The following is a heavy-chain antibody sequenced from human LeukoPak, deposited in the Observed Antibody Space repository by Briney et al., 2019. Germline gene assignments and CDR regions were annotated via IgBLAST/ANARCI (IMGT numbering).Heavy chain of an antibody. D-gene: IGHD2-21*01. CDR1: GFTFSNAW. J-gene: IGHJ3*02. CDR2: IKSKTDGGTT. V-gene: IGHV3-15*01. Sequence: GGSLRLSCAASGFTFSNAWMSWVRQAPGKGLEWVGRIKSKTDGGTTDYAAPVKGRFTISRDDSKNTLYLQMNSLKTEDTAVYYCTTWDLWWSQPGPDAFDIWGQGTMVTVSS. CDR3: TTWDLWWSQPGPDAFDI.